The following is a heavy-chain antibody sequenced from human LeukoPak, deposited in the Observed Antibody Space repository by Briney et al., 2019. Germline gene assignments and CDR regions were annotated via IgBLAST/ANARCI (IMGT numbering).Heavy chain of an antibody. CDR2: ISYSGSP. V-gene: IGHV4-59*08. J-gene: IGHJ4*02. Sequence: SETLSLTCTVSGGFISSYCWSWIRQPPGKGLEWIGYISYSGSPKYNPSLKSRVAMSVDTSRGQFSLKLNSVTAADTAVYYCAGLETSGYLGYWGQGTLVTVSS. D-gene: IGHD1-1*01. CDR3: AGLETSGYLGY. CDR1: GGFISSYC.